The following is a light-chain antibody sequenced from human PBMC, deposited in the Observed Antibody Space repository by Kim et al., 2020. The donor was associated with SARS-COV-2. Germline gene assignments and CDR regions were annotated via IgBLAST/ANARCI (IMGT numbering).Light chain of an antibody. CDR1: QSVSGN. V-gene: IGKV3-15*01. CDR2: GAS. CDR3: QQYNNWPLT. Sequence: VSPGERATLTGRASQSVSGNLAWYQQKPGKAPRLLIYGASTRATGIPARFSGSGSGTEFTLTISSLQSEDFAVYYCQQYNNWPLTFGQGTRLEIK. J-gene: IGKJ5*01.